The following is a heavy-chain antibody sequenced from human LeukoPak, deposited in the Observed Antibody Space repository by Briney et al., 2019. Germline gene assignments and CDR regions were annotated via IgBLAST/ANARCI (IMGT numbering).Heavy chain of an antibody. CDR3: ARRVTGRGTFYFDY. Sequence: SETLSLTCAVSGGSISTYYWTWIRQPPGKELEWIRYIYYTGNTNYNPALKSRVTISLDTSRNQFSLKLNSVTAADTAVYYCARRVTGRGTFYFDYWGQGSLVTVSS. CDR2: IYYTGNT. J-gene: IGHJ4*02. CDR1: GGSISTYY. D-gene: IGHD3-16*01. V-gene: IGHV4-59*08.